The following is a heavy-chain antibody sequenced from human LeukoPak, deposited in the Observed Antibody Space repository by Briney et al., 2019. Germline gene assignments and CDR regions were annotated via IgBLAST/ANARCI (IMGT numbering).Heavy chain of an antibody. Sequence: GGSLRLSCAASGFTFSSYWMHWVRQAPGKGLVWVSRINSNGSSTSYADSVKGRFTISRDNAKNTLYLQMNSLRAEDTVVYYGARGIRYFDWLLPDDAFDIWGQGTMVTVSS. CDR3: ARGIRYFDWLLPDDAFDI. CDR1: GFTFSSYW. J-gene: IGHJ3*02. CDR2: INSNGSST. V-gene: IGHV3-74*01. D-gene: IGHD3-9*01.